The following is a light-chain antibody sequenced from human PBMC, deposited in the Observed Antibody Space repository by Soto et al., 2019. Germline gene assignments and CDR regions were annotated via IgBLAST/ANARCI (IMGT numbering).Light chain of an antibody. CDR2: GAS. J-gene: IGKJ5*01. Sequence: EIVMTQSPATLSVSPGERATLSCRASQSLSGKLAWYQQKPGQAPRLLIYGASTRATGIPARFSGSGSGTEFTLTISSLQSEDFAVYYCQQYNKWPPTTFGQGTRLEI. CDR1: QSLSGK. CDR3: QQYNKWPPTT. V-gene: IGKV3-15*01.